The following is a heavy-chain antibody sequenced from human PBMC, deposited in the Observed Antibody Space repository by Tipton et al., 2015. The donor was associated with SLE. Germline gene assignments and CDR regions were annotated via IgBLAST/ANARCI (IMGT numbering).Heavy chain of an antibody. CDR3: ARGYCSDGVCYGFGFFDY. CDR1: GGSISSYY. Sequence: TLSLTCSISGGSISSYYWTWIRQPPGKGLEWIGNIYNSGSTNYNPSLKSRVTISLDTSKDQFSLKMRSVTAADTAVYFCARGYCSDGVCYGFGFFDYWGQGNLVTVSS. V-gene: IGHV4-59*12. J-gene: IGHJ4*02. CDR2: IYNSGST. D-gene: IGHD2-8*01.